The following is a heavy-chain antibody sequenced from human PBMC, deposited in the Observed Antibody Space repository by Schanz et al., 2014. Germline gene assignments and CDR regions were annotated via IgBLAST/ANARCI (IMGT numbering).Heavy chain of an antibody. D-gene: IGHD1-26*01. CDR2: FSYSGST. V-gene: IGHV4-59*01. CDR3: ARDKSGTYYTFDL. J-gene: IGHJ4*02. CDR1: GGSISSSF. Sequence: QVQLQESGPGLVKPSETLSLTCNVSGGSISSSFWSWIRQPPGKGLEWIGYFSYSGSTNYSPSLKSRVTISLDTSNNQISLKLRSVSAADTAVYYCARDKSGTYYTFDLWGPGTQVTVSS.